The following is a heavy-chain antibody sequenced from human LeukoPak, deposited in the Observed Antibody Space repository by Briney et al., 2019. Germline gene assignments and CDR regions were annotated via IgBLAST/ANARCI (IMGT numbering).Heavy chain of an antibody. CDR2: IYTRGST. J-gene: IGHJ2*01. CDR1: GGSISSYY. V-gene: IGHV4-4*07. Sequence: PSETLSLTCTVSGGSISSYYWSWIRQPAGKGLEWIGRIYTRGSTNYNPSLKSRVTMSVDTSKNQFSLKLSSVTAADTAVYYCARQRGIQLWHPTGDFDLWGRGTLVTVSS. CDR3: ARQRGIQLWHPTGDFDL. D-gene: IGHD5-18*01.